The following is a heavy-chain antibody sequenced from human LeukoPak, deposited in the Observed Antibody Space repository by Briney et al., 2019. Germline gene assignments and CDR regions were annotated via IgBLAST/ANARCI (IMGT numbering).Heavy chain of an antibody. J-gene: IGHJ4*02. Sequence: SGGSLRLSCAASGFTFSSYGMHWVRQAPGKGLEWVANIKQDGSERYYVDSVKGRFTISRDNAKNSQYLQMNSLRVEDTAVYYCATDGGPFDHWGQGTLVTVSS. CDR2: IKQDGSER. CDR3: ATDGGPFDH. CDR1: GFTFSSYG. V-gene: IGHV3-7*01. D-gene: IGHD3-3*01.